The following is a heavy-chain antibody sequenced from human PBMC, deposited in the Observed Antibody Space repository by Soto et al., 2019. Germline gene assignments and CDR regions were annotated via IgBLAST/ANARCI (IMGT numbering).Heavy chain of an antibody. J-gene: IGHJ3*02. CDR1: GGSISSYY. CDR2: IYYSGST. CDR3: ARAGCSSTSCYAWGAFDI. Sequence: SESLSRTCTVSGGSISSYYWRWIRQPPGKGLEWIGYIYYSGSTNYNPSLKSRVTISVDTSKNQFSLKLSSVTAADTAVYYCARAGCSSTSCYAWGAFDIWGQGTMVT. V-gene: IGHV4-59*01. D-gene: IGHD2-2*01.